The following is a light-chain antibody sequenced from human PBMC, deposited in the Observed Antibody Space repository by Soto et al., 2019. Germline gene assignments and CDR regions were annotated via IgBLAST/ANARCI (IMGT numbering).Light chain of an antibody. J-gene: IGKJ2*01. CDR2: DAS. Sequence: EVVLTQSPATLSLSPGERGTLSCRASESVTNNYVAWYQQKPGPAPRLLIYDASSRATGIPDRFSGSGSGTVFTLTISRLEPEDFAVYYCQQVAFSPRTFDQGTKLEIK. V-gene: IGKV3-20*01. CDR1: ESVTNNY. CDR3: QQVAFSPRT.